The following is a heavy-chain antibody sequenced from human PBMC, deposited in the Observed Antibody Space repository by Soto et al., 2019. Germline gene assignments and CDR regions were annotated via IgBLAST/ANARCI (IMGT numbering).Heavy chain of an antibody. J-gene: IGHJ4*02. CDR2: ISYDGSNK. CDR3: ARDLGYRSSWYYFDS. Sequence: GESLKISCAASGFTFSSYAMHWVRQAPGKGLEWVAVISYDGSNKYYADSVKGRFTISRDNSKNTLYLQMNSLRAEDTAVYYCARDLGYRSSWYYFDSWGQGTLVTVSS. D-gene: IGHD6-13*01. V-gene: IGHV3-30-3*01. CDR1: GFTFSSYA.